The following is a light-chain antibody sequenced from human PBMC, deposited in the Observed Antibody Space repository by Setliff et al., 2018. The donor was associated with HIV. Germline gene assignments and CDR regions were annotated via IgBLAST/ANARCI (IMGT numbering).Light chain of an antibody. CDR3: CSYAGSSTYV. Sequence: ALAQPRSVSGSPGQSVTFSCTGSSSDVGAYNYVSWYQQHPGKAPKLIIYDVSKRPSGVSNRFSGSKSGNTASLTISGLQAEDEADYYCCSYAGSSTYVFGTGTKVTVL. J-gene: IGLJ1*01. CDR2: DVS. V-gene: IGLV2-11*01. CDR1: SSDVGAYNY.